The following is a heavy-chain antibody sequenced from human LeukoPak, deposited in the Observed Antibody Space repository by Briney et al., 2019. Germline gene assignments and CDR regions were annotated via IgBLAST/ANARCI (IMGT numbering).Heavy chain of an antibody. CDR1: GGSISSSSYY. D-gene: IGHD3-10*01. J-gene: IGHJ5*02. CDR3: ARQISKAGGWFDP. CDR2: IYYSGST. V-gene: IGHV4-39*01. Sequence: SETLSLTCAVSGGSISSSSYYWGWIRQPPGKGLEWIGSIYYSGSTYYNPSLKSRVTISVDTSKNQFSLKLSSVTAADTAVYYCARQISKAGGWFDPWGQGTLVTVSS.